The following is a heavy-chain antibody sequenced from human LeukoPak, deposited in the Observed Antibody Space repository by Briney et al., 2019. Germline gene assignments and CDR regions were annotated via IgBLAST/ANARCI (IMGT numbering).Heavy chain of an antibody. D-gene: IGHD3-22*01. CDR3: ARGRYDSSGYYYFFDY. J-gene: IGHJ4*02. CDR1: GGSISSGGYS. Sequence: PSETLSLTCAVSGGSISSGGYSWSWIRQPPGKGLEWIGYIYHSGSTYYNPSLKSRVTISVDRSKNQFSLKLSSVTAADTAVDYCARGRYDSSGYYYFFDYWGQGTLVTVSS. V-gene: IGHV4-30-2*01. CDR2: IYHSGST.